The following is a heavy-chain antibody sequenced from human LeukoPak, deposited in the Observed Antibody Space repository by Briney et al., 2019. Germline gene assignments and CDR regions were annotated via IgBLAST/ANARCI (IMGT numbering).Heavy chain of an antibody. J-gene: IGHJ5*02. V-gene: IGHV1-2*02. CDR3: ARGPNCSGGSCYSSWFDP. CDR2: INPNSGGT. D-gene: IGHD2-15*01. CDR1: GYTFTGYY. Sequence: ASVKVSCKASGYTFTGYYMHWVRQAPGQGLEWMGWINPNSGGTNYAQKFQGRVTMTRNTSISTAYMELSSLRSGDTAVYYCARGPNCSGGSCYSSWFDPWGQGTLVTVSS.